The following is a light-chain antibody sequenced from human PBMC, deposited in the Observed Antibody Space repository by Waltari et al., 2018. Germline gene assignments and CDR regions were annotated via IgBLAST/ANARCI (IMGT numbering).Light chain of an antibody. CDR2: EVS. CDR1: SSDVGGYNY. CDR3: SSYTSSSTRVV. J-gene: IGLJ2*01. V-gene: IGLV2-14*01. Sequence: QSALTQPASVSGSPGQSITISCTGTSSDVGGYNYFSWYQQHPGKAPKLMIYEVSNRPSGVSNRFSGSKSGNTASLTISGLQAEDEADYYCSSYTSSSTRVVFGGGTKLTVL.